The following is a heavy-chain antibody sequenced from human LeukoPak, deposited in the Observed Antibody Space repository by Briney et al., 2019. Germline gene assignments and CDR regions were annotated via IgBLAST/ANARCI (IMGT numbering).Heavy chain of an antibody. Sequence: SETLSLTCTVSGGSKSSYYWSWIRQPPGKGLEWIGYINNNWSTNYNLSLKSRVTISVDTSKNQISLELNSVTAADTAVYYCARVKGCGANGYYSYGMDVWGQGTTVTVSS. CDR3: ARVKGCGANGYYSYGMDV. CDR1: GGSKSSYY. V-gene: IGHV4-59*01. J-gene: IGHJ6*02. CDR2: INNNWST. D-gene: IGHD4/OR15-4a*01.